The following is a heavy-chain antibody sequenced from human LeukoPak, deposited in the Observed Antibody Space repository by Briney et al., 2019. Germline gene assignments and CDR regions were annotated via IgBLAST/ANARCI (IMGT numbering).Heavy chain of an antibody. CDR1: GFTFSSYW. J-gene: IGHJ4*02. CDR2: INSDGSST. Sequence: GGSLRLSCAASGFTFSSYWMHWVRQAPGKGLVWVSHINSDGSSTTYADSVKGRFTISRDNAKNTLYLQMNSLRAEDTAVYYCAREPFYYFDYWGQGTLVTVSS. V-gene: IGHV3-74*01. CDR3: AREPFYYFDY.